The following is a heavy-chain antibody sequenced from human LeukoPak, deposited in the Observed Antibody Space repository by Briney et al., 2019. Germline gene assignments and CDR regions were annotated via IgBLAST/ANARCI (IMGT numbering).Heavy chain of an antibody. J-gene: IGHJ6*02. V-gene: IGHV3-23*01. CDR1: GFTFNIYA. Sequence: PGGSLRLSCAASGFTFNIYAMSWVRQAPGRGLEWVSGISVSGGSTYYADSVKGRFTISRDNSKNTLYLQMNSLRAEDTAVYYCAKDFSSPYYYYGMDVWGQGTTVTVPS. CDR3: AKDFSSPYYYYGMDV. CDR2: ISVSGGST. D-gene: IGHD6-13*01.